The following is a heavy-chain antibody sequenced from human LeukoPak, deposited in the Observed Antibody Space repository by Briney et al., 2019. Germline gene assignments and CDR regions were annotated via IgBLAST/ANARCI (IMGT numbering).Heavy chain of an antibody. CDR3: AKYPMVRGVILGGFDL. J-gene: IGHJ3*01. D-gene: IGHD3-10*01. CDR2: VSCSGGST. V-gene: IGHV3-23*01. CDR1: GFTFNNYA. Sequence: GGSLRLSCAASGFTFNNYAISGVRHAPAKALEWVSGVSCSGGSTFYADSVKGRFTISRDNSRNTLHLQMNSLRVEDTAVYFCAKYPMVRGVILGGFDLWGQGRRVTVSS.